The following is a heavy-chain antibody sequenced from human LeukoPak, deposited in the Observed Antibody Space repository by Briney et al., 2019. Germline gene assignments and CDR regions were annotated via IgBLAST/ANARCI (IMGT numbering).Heavy chain of an antibody. Sequence: GGSLRLSCEASGFTFSDSWMTWVRQAPGKGLEWVAHIKEDGTDKNYVDSVKGRFTISRDNAKKSLFLQMNSLRAEDTALYYWWGDPGWFNFDLWGQGTLVTVSS. J-gene: IGHJ4*02. CDR3: WGDPGWFNFDL. D-gene: IGHD6-19*01. V-gene: IGHV3-7*01. CDR1: GFTFSDSW. CDR2: IKEDGTDK.